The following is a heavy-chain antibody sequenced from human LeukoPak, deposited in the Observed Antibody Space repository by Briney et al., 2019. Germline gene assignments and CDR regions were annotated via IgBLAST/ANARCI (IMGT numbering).Heavy chain of an antibody. J-gene: IGHJ4*02. CDR2: IKSKTDGGTT. Sequence: GGSLRLSCAASGFTFSNAWMSWVRQAPGKGLEWVGRIKSKTDGGTTDYAAPVKGRFTISRDDSKNTLYLQMNSLKTGDTAVYYCTTADLGSSSFDYWGQGTLVTVSS. V-gene: IGHV3-15*01. CDR1: GFTFSNAW. CDR3: TTADLGSSSFDY. D-gene: IGHD1-26*01.